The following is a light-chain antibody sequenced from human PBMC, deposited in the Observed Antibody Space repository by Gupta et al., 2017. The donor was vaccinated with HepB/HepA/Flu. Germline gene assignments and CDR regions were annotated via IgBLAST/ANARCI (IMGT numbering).Light chain of an antibody. V-gene: IGKV2-28*01. CDR1: QSLLHSNGYNS. J-gene: IGKJ4*01. CDR2: LGS. CDR3: RQDLQTIF. Sequence: DIVMTQSPLSLPVTPGEPASISCRSSQSLLHSNGYNSLAWYLQKPGQSPQLLIYLGSTRACGVPARFSGSGLGKDFTLKSSRGEHEDVGVYSVRQDLQTIFFGGGTKLEIK.